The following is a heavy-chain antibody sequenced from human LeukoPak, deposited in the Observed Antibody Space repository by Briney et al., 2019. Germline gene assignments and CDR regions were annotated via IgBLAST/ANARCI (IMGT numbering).Heavy chain of an antibody. V-gene: IGHV1-8*01. CDR1: GYTFTSYD. D-gene: IGHD6-13*01. CDR2: MNPNSGNT. Sequence: ASVKVSCKASGYTFTSYDINWVRQATGQGLEWMGWMNPNSGNTGYAQKFQGRVTMTRDTSISTAYMELSRLRSDDTAVYYCARVPGRPDIAAAGSFDYWGQGTLVTVSS. CDR3: ARVPGRPDIAAAGSFDY. J-gene: IGHJ4*02.